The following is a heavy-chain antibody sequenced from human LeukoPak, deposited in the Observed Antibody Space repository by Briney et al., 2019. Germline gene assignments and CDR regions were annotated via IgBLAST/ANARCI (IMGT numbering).Heavy chain of an antibody. CDR2: INPNSGGT. Sequence: ASVKVSFKASGYTFTGYFMHWVRQAPGQGLEWMGWINPNSGGTNYAQKFQGRVTMTRDTSVYTAYMELSRLRSDHTAVYYCAREPTENPHFDYWGQGTLVTVSS. V-gene: IGHV1-2*02. CDR1: GYTFTGYF. J-gene: IGHJ4*02. CDR3: AREPTENPHFDY. D-gene: IGHD2/OR15-2a*01.